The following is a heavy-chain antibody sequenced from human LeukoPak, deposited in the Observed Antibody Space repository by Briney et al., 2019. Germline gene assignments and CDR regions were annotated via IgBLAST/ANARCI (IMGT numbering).Heavy chain of an antibody. Sequence: GGSLRLSCTASGFTSGDYAMSWFRRAPGKGLEWVGCIRSKAYGGTTEYAASVKGRFTISRDDSKSIAYLQMNSLKTEDTAVYYCTRGARSGYSSQGKFNNWFDPWGQGTLVTVSS. CDR3: TRGARSGYSSQGKFNNWFDP. CDR1: GFTSGDYA. J-gene: IGHJ5*02. CDR2: IRSKAYGGTT. D-gene: IGHD3-22*01. V-gene: IGHV3-49*03.